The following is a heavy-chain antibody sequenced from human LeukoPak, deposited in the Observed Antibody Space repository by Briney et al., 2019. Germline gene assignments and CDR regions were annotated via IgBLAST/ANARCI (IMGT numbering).Heavy chain of an antibody. CDR3: AREYSSGWSRGYYFDY. CDR1: GFTFSSYA. V-gene: IGHV3-23*01. CDR2: ISGSGGST. Sequence: TGGSLRLSCAASGFTFSSYAMSWVRQAPGKGLEWVSAISGSGGSTYYADSVKGRFTISRDNSKNTLYLQMNSLRAEDTAVYYCAREYSSGWSRGYYFDYWGQGTLVTVSS. D-gene: IGHD6-19*01. J-gene: IGHJ4*02.